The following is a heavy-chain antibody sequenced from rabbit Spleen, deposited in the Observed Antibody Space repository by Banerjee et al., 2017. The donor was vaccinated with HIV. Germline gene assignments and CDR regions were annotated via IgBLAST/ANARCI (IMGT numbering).Heavy chain of an antibody. CDR2: IYIGNGNT. CDR1: GFTISSRYY. D-gene: IGHD4-1*01. Sequence: QEQLVESGGGLVQPEGSLTLTCTASGFTISSRYYMCWVRQAPGKGLEWIGCIYIGNGNTHYASWAKGRFTISQTSSTTVDLKMTSLTAADTATYFRARDASSGGGYFNLWGPGTLVTVS. CDR3: ARDASSGGGYFNL. V-gene: IGHV1S45*01. J-gene: IGHJ4*01.